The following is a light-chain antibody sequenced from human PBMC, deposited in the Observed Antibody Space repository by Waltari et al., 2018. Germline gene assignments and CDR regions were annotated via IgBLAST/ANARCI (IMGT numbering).Light chain of an antibody. V-gene: IGLV1-44*01. Sequence: QSALTQPPSASGTPGQRVTISCSGSNSNIGSNIVTWYQQLPGTAPKLLIYSNDHRPSGVPARFSGSKSGTSASLAISGLQSEDEADYYCATWDDRLTGVVFGGGTKVTVL. CDR2: SND. J-gene: IGLJ2*01. CDR1: NSNIGSNI. CDR3: ATWDDRLTGVV.